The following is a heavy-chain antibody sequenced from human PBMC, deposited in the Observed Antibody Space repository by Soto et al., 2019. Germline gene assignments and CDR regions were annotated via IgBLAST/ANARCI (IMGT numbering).Heavy chain of an antibody. Sequence: QVQLQESGPGLVRPSETLSLTCTVSGGSISSYNWSWLRQPPGKGLEWIGYIYYSGSTNYNPSLKSRVTSSVDTSKNQFSLKLSSVSAADTAMYYCARVQAGTIDYWGQGALVTVSS. V-gene: IGHV4-59*01. CDR3: ARVQAGTIDY. CDR2: IYYSGST. D-gene: IGHD1-1*01. J-gene: IGHJ4*02. CDR1: GGSISSYN.